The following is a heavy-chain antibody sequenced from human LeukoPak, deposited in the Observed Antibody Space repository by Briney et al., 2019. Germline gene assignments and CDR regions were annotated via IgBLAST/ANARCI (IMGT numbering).Heavy chain of an antibody. CDR3: AGINPYYYYMDV. Sequence: SVKVSCKASGGTFISYAISWVRQAPGQGLEWMGRIIPIFGTANYAQKFQGRVTITTDESTSTAYMELSSLRSEDTAVYYCAGINPYYYYMDVWGKGTTVTVSS. J-gene: IGHJ6*03. CDR2: IIPIFGTA. V-gene: IGHV1-69*05. CDR1: GGTFISYA.